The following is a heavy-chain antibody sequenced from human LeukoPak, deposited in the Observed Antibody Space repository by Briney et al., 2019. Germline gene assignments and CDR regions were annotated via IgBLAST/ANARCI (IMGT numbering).Heavy chain of an antibody. J-gene: IGHJ4*02. CDR3: ARGGQDLDY. V-gene: IGHV4-59*12. D-gene: IGHD2-15*01. CDR2: IYYSGST. Sequence: PSETLSLTCTVSGGSISSYYWSWIRQPPGKGLEWIGYIYYSGSTNYNPSLKSRVTISVDTSKNQFSLKLSSVTPEDTAVYYCARGGQDLDYWGQGTLSPSPQ. CDR1: GGSISSYY.